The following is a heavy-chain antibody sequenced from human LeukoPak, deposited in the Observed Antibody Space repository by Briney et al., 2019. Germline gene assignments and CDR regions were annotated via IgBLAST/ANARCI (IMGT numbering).Heavy chain of an antibody. CDR2: IWYDGGNK. Sequence: PGGSLRLSCAASGYSLSNYGMHWVRQAPGKGLEWVAVIWYDGGNKYYGDSVKGRFTISRDTSKNTMYLQMNSLRAEDTAVSYCARDRRYGSGSGSRYYGMDVWGQGTTVTVSS. V-gene: IGHV3-33*01. CDR1: GYSLSNYG. CDR3: ARDRRYGSGSGSRYYGMDV. J-gene: IGHJ6*02. D-gene: IGHD3-10*01.